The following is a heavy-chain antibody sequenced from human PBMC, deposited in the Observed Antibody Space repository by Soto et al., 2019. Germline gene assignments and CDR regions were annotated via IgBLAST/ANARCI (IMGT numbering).Heavy chain of an antibody. Sequence: PGESLKISCKGSGYSFTTYWISWVRQMPGKGLEWMGRIDPSDSYTNYSLSFQGHVTISVDKSISTAYLQWSSLKPSDNAMYYCARHPGGSCVNMWGLGTMVTVSS. V-gene: IGHV5-10-1*01. CDR2: IDPSDSYT. CDR1: GYSFTTYW. J-gene: IGHJ3*02. CDR3: ARHPGGSCVNM. D-gene: IGHD2-15*01.